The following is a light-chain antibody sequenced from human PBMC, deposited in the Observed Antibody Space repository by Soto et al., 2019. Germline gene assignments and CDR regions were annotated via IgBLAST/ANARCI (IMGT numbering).Light chain of an antibody. CDR2: KAS. Sequence: DSQMTQSPSTLSASVGDRVTITCRASQSISSWLAWYQQKPGKAPKLLIYKASSLESGVPSRFSGSGSGTEITLTICSLQPDDFATYYCQQYNSPPWTFGQGTKVESK. CDR3: QQYNSPPWT. CDR1: QSISSW. V-gene: IGKV1-5*03. J-gene: IGKJ1*01.